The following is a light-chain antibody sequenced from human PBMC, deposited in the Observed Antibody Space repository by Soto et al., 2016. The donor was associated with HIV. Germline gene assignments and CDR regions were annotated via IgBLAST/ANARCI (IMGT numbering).Light chain of an antibody. CDR1: DIGKKS. J-gene: IGLJ3*02. V-gene: IGLV3-21*03. CDR3: QVWDSNSDHWV. Sequence: SYELTQPPSVSVAPGMTARITCEGNDIGKKSVHWDQQKPGQAPVLVVYDDTRRRSGIPERFSGSNSGNTATLTISRVEAGDEADYYCQVWDSNSDHWVFGGGTTLTVL. CDR2: DDT.